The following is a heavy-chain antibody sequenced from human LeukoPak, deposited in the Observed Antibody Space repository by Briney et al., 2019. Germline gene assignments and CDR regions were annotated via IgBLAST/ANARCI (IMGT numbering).Heavy chain of an antibody. V-gene: IGHV4-39*01. CDR3: ARAEMYSSTPWY. CDR2: IYYSGST. Sequence: EPSETLSLTCTVSGGSISSSSYYWGWIRQPPGKGLEWIGSIYYSGSTYYNPSLKSRVTISVDTSKNQFSLKLSSVTAADMAVYYCARAEMYSSTPWYWGQGTLVTVSS. D-gene: IGHD6-13*01. J-gene: IGHJ4*02. CDR1: GGSISSSSYY.